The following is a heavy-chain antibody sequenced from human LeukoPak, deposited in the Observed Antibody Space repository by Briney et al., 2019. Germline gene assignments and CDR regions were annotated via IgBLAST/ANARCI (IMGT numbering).Heavy chain of an antibody. CDR2: IRYAGGET. Sequence: GGSLRLSCAASGFTFDSYGFHWVRQAPGKGLEWVAFIRYAGGETFYADSVKVRFTISRDNYKKKLFLQLNSLRVEDTATYYCAKALIRDVWFGESWGQGTLVTVSS. D-gene: IGHD3-10*01. V-gene: IGHV3-30*02. J-gene: IGHJ5*02. CDR1: GFTFDSYG. CDR3: AKALIRDVWFGES.